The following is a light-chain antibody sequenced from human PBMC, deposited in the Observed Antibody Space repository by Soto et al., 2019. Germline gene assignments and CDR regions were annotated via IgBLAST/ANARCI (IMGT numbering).Light chain of an antibody. V-gene: IGKV3-20*01. J-gene: IGKJ1*01. Sequence: EIVLTQSPGTLSLSPWETATLSCRASQSLTSSYLAWYQQRPGQAPSLLIYGVSSRATGIPDRFSGSGSGTDFTLTITRLEPEDFAVYYCQQYGSSPRTFGQGTKVDIK. CDR1: QSLTSSY. CDR3: QQYGSSPRT. CDR2: GVS.